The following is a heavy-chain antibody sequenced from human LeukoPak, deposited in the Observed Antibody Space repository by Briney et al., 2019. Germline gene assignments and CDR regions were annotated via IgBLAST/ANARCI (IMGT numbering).Heavy chain of an antibody. V-gene: IGHV3-23*01. J-gene: IGHJ5*02. CDR2: ISGSGGST. Sequence: GGSLRLSCAASGSTFSSYAMSWVRQAPGKGLEWVSAISGSGGSTYYADSVKGRFTISRDNSKNTLYLQMNSLRAEDTAVYYCAKDSGWLQVPNWFDPWGQGTLVTVSS. CDR3: AKDSGWLQVPNWFDP. CDR1: GSTFSSYA. D-gene: IGHD5-24*01.